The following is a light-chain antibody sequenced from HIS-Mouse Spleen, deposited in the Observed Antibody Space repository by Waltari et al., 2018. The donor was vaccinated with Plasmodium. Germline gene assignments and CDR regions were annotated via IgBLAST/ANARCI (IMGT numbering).Light chain of an antibody. CDR3: YSAADNNLV. CDR1: VLAKKN. V-gene: IGLV3-27*01. J-gene: IGLJ3*02. CDR2: KDS. Sequence: SYELTQPSSVSLSPGHTARNTCSGAVLAKKNARWLQQKPGQAPVLVIYKDSERPSGIPERFSGSSSGTTVTLTISGAQVEDEADYYCYSAADNNLVFGGGTKLTVL.